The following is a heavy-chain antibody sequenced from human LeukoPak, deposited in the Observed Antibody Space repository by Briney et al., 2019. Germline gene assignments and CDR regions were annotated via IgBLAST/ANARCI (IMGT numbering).Heavy chain of an antibody. CDR3: ANDLGWDPGNWFDP. V-gene: IGHV4-59*01. J-gene: IGHJ5*02. D-gene: IGHD6-19*01. CDR1: GGSISSYY. CDR2: IYYSGST. Sequence: SETLSLTCTVSGGSISSYYWSWIRQPPGTGLEFIGYIYYSGSTNYNPSLKSRVTISVDTSKNQFSLKLSSVTAADTAVYYCANDLGWDPGNWFDPWGQGTLVTVSS.